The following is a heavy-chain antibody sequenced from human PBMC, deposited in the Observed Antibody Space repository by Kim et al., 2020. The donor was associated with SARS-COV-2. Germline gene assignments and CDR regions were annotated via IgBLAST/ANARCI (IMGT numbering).Heavy chain of an antibody. Sequence: ASVKVSCKASGYTFTGYYMHWVRQAPGQGLEWMGWINPNSGGTNYAQKFQGRVTMTRDTSISTAYMELSRLRSDDTAVYYCARTLDCSSTSCYPHDTVTPRRWFDPWGQGTLVTVSS. D-gene: IGHD2-2*01. CDR2: INPNSGGT. V-gene: IGHV1-2*02. J-gene: IGHJ5*02. CDR1: GYTFTGYY. CDR3: ARTLDCSSTSCYPHDTVTPRRWFDP.